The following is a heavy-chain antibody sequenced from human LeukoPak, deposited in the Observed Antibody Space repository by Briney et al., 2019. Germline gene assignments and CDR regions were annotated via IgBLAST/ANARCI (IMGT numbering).Heavy chain of an antibody. D-gene: IGHD2-21*01. CDR2: IKQDGSEK. J-gene: IGHJ4*02. Sequence: GGSLRLSCAASGFTFSSYWMSWVRQAPGKGLEWVANIKQDGSEKYYVDSVKGRFTISRDNAKNSLYLQMNSLRAEDTAVYYCARDCGGDCYSTDYWGQGTLVTVSS. CDR3: ARDCGGDCYSTDY. V-gene: IGHV3-7*01. CDR1: GFTFSSYW.